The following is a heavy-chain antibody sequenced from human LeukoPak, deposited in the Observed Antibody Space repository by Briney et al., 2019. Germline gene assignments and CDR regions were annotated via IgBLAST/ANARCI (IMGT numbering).Heavy chain of an antibody. CDR2: ISSSSSYI. Sequence: GGSLRLSCAASGFTFNSYGMHWVRQAPGKGLEWVSSISSSSSYIYYADSVKGRFTISRDNAKNSLYLQMNSLRAEDTAVYYCARAPRWDDAFDIWGQGTMVTVSS. V-gene: IGHV3-21*01. J-gene: IGHJ3*02. CDR1: GFTFNSYG. CDR3: ARAPRWDDAFDI. D-gene: IGHD1-26*01.